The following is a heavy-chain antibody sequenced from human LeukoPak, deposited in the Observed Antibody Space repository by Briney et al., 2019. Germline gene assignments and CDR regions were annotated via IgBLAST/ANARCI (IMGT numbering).Heavy chain of an antibody. Sequence: GGSLRLSCAASGFALGSFTMNWVRQAPGKGLEWVSSISTTSRYIKYADSVKGRFTISRDNAKNSLFLQMDSLRAEDTAFYFCAKDGGDYDFWTGTNPFDSWGQGTLVTVSS. D-gene: IGHD3-3*01. V-gene: IGHV3-21*01. CDR1: GFALGSFT. CDR2: ISTTSRYI. CDR3: AKDGGDYDFWTGTNPFDS. J-gene: IGHJ4*02.